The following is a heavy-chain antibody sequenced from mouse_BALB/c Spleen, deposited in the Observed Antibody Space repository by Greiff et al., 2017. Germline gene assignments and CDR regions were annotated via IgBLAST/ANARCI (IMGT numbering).Heavy chain of an antibody. Sequence: EVKLQESGGGLVQPGGSRKLSCAASGFTFSSFGMHWVRQAPEKGLELVAYISSGSSTIYYADTVKGRFTISRDNPKNTLFLQMTSLRSEDTAMYYCARWDYDGAYWGQGTLVTVSA. V-gene: IGHV5-17*02. CDR1: GFTFSSFG. D-gene: IGHD2-4*01. CDR2: ISSGSSTI. CDR3: ARWDYDGAY. J-gene: IGHJ3*01.